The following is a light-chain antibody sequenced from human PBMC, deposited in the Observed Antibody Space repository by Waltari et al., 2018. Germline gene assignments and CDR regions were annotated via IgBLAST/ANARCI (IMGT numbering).Light chain of an antibody. CDR2: GAS. V-gene: IGKV3-20*01. CDR3: QQYGSSIPFT. Sequence: EIVLTQSPGTMSLSPGDSATLSCRASQSVTASQVAWYQQKPGRAPRLLIYGASTRATGTPDRFSGTGSGTDFILTISGLEPEDFAVYFCQQYGSSIPFTFGPGTKV. CDR1: QSVTASQ. J-gene: IGKJ3*01.